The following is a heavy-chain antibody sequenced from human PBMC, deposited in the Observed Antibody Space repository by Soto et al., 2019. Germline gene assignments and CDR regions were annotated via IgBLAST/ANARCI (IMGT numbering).Heavy chain of an antibody. V-gene: IGHV3-23*01. J-gene: IGHJ4*02. Sequence: GGALRLSCAASGFTFSSYAMSWVRQAPGKGLEWVSAISGSGGSTYYADSVKGRFTISRDNSKNTLYLQMNSLRAEDTAVYYCAKCPMDTAMCIPDYWGQGTLVTVSS. CDR2: ISGSGGST. CDR3: AKCPMDTAMCIPDY. CDR1: GFTFSSYA. D-gene: IGHD5-18*01.